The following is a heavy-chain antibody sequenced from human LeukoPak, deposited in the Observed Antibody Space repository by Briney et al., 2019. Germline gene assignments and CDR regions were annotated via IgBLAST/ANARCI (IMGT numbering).Heavy chain of an antibody. CDR1: GYTFTGYY. D-gene: IGHD6-19*01. V-gene: IGHV1-2*02. J-gene: IGHJ5*02. CDR3: ARASSGWYGNWFDP. CDR2: INPNSGGT. Sequence: GASVTVSCKASGYTFTGYYMHWVRQAPGQGLEWMGWINPNSGGTNYAQKFQGRVTMTRDTPISTAYMELSRLRSDDTAVYYCARASSGWYGNWFDPWGQGTLVTVSS.